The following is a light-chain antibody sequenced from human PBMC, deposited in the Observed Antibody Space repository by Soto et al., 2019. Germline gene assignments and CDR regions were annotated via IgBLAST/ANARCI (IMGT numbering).Light chain of an antibody. CDR3: QQPHHYPDT. CDR1: QVISNS. Sequence: DVPLTQSPPFVSASVGDRVTITYRASQVISNSLGWYQQESGKAPKLLIYAASTLHSGVPSRFSGRQSGTEFTLTIDNLQAEDSATYYCQQPHHYPDTFGQGTKLEIK. CDR2: AAS. V-gene: IGKV1-9*01. J-gene: IGKJ2*01.